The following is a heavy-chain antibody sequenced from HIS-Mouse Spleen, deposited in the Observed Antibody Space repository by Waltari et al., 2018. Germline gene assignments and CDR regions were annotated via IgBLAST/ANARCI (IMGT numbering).Heavy chain of an antibody. CDR1: GGSISSSSYY. J-gene: IGHJ2*01. D-gene: IGHD6-13*01. CDR2: ITYSGGT. V-gene: IGHV4-39*07. CDR3: AREIPYSSSWYDWYFDL. Sequence: QLQLQESGPGLVKPSETLSLTCTVSGGSISSSSYYWGWIRQPPGQGLEWIGSITYSGGTYSNPSLKSRVTISVDTSKNQFSLKLSSVTAADTAVYYCAREIPYSSSWYDWYFDLWGRGTLVTVSS.